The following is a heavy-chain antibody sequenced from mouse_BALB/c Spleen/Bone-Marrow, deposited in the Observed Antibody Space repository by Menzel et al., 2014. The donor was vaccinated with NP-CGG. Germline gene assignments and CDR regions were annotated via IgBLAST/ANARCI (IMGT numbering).Heavy chain of an antibody. V-gene: IGHV3-1*02. CDR2: IHYSGST. D-gene: IGHD1-1*01. J-gene: IGHJ2*01. CDR1: GYSITSGYS. CDR3: ARSTTVVVDY. Sequence: VQLQQSGPDLVKPSQSLSLTCTVTGYSITSGYSCHWIRQFPGNKLEWMGYIHYSGSTNYNPSLESRISITRDTSKNQFFLQLNSVTTEDTATYYCARSTTVVVDYWGQGTTLTVSS.